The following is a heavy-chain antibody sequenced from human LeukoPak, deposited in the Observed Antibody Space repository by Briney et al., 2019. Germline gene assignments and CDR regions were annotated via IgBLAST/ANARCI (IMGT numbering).Heavy chain of an antibody. V-gene: IGHV3-30*18. CDR2: ITSDGSNK. J-gene: IGHJ4*02. Sequence: GGSLTLSSAASGFTFSSYGMHWVRQAPRKGLEWVAVITSDGSNKYYGDSVKGRFTISTDNSKNTMHLQMNSLRAEDTAVYYCAKDTDYGKREPLLDSWGEGTLVTVSS. CDR3: AKDTDYGKREPLLDS. D-gene: IGHD1-14*01. CDR1: GFTFSSYG.